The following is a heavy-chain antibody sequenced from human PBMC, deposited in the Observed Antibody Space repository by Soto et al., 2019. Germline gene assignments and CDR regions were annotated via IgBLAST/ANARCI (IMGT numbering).Heavy chain of an antibody. V-gene: IGHV1-69*01. CDR3: AGSVVVPAAISYFDY. CDR1: GGTFSSYA. J-gene: IGHJ4*02. CDR2: IIPICGTA. D-gene: IGHD2-2*01. Sequence: QVQLVQSGAEVKKPGSSVKVSCKASGGTFSSYAISWVRQAPGQGLEWMGGIIPICGTANYAQKFQGRVTITADESTSTAYMERSSLRSEDTAVYYCAGSVVVPAAISYFDYWGQGTLVTVSS.